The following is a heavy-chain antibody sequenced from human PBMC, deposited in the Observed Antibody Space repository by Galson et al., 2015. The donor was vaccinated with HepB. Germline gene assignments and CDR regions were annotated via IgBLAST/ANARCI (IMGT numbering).Heavy chain of an antibody. V-gene: IGHV4-39*07. CDR1: GGSISSSSYY. CDR2: IYYSGST. CDR3: ARARSVYDFWSLRYFDL. J-gene: IGHJ2*01. D-gene: IGHD3-3*01. Sequence: ETLSLTCTVSGGSISSSSYYWGWIRQPPGKGLEWIGSIYYSGSTYYNPSLKSRVTISVDTSKNQFSLKLSSVTAADTAVYYCARARSVYDFWSLRYFDLWGRGTLVTVSS.